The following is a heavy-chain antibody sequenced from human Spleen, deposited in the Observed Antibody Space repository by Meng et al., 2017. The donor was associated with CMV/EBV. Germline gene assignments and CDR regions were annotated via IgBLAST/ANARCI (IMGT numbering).Heavy chain of an antibody. CDR2: ISSSSSYI. CDR3: ARDRHGEYQLQPAARPVYYGMDV. J-gene: IGHJ6*02. D-gene: IGHD2-2*01. CDR1: GFTFSSYS. V-gene: IGHV3-21*01. Sequence: GGSLRLSCAASGFTFSSYSMNWVRQAPGKGLEWVSSISSSSSYIYYADSVKGRFTISRDNAKNSLYLQMNSLRAEDTAVYYCARDRHGEYQLQPAARPVYYGMDVWGQGTTVTVSS.